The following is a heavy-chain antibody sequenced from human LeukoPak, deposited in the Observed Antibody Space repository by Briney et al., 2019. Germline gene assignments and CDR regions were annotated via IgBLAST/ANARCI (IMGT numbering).Heavy chain of an antibody. CDR3: ARAESMALYFLY. V-gene: IGHV1-18*01. CDR1: GYTFTDFG. Sequence: GASVKVSCKASGYTFTDFGFIWVRQAPGLGLEWMGWVSTYNGDTDYAKKFQDRVTMTTESSTQTTFMELRNLRSDDTAVYYCARAESMALYFLYWGQGTLVSVSS. CDR2: VSTYNGDT. D-gene: IGHD1-14*01. J-gene: IGHJ1*01.